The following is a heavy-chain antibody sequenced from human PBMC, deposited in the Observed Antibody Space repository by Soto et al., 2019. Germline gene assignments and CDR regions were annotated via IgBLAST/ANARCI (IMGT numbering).Heavy chain of an antibody. CDR1: GFAFNNYG. Sequence: GGSLRLSCTVSGFAFNNYGINWVRQAPGKGLEWVSSISKSDYTYYSDSVKGRFTISRDNAKNSVSLQMNTLRVEDTAVYYCAREDSIIIPAVSDFWGQGTLVPVYS. CDR3: AREDSIIIPAVSDF. V-gene: IGHV3-21*06. CDR2: ISKSDYT. D-gene: IGHD2-2*01. J-gene: IGHJ4*02.